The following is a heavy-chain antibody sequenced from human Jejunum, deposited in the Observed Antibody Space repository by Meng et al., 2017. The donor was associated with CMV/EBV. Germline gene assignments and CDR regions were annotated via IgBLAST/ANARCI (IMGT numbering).Heavy chain of an antibody. J-gene: IGHJ6*02. Sequence: NVSGGSINVFYWGCIRQSPGKGLEWIGYTYYSGSTHYNPSLKSRVTISIDTSRKHFSLRLSSVTAADTAVYYCARDTFDRRNGMDVWGQGTSVTVSS. V-gene: IGHV4-59*01. D-gene: IGHD3-10*01. CDR1: GGSINVFY. CDR2: TYYSGST. CDR3: ARDTFDRRNGMDV.